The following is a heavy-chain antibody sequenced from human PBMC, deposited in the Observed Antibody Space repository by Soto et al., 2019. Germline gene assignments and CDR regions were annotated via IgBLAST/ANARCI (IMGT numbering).Heavy chain of an antibody. Sequence: ASVKVSCKASGGTFSSYAISWVRQAPGQGLEWMGGIIPIFGTANYAQKFQGRVTITADKSTSTAYMELSSLRSEDTAVYYCARERMATGTYYYGMDVWGQGTTVTVSS. D-gene: IGHD5-12*01. CDR1: GGTFSSYA. J-gene: IGHJ6*02. CDR3: ARERMATGTYYYGMDV. CDR2: IIPIFGTA. V-gene: IGHV1-69*06.